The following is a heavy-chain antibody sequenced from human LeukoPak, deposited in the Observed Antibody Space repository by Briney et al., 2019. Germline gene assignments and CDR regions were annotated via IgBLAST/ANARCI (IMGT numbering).Heavy chain of an antibody. CDR3: ARGACYEGLRLGELSLVEH. J-gene: IGHJ5*02. Sequence: PSETLSLTCTVSGVSISSSNSYWGWIRQPPGKGLEWIGSIYYSGNTYYSASLKSQVSISIDTSKNQFSLRLTSVTAADTAVYYCARGACYEGLRLGELSLVEHWGQGTLVTVSS. CDR2: IYYSGNT. D-gene: IGHD3-16*02. V-gene: IGHV4-39*01. CDR1: GVSISSSNSY.